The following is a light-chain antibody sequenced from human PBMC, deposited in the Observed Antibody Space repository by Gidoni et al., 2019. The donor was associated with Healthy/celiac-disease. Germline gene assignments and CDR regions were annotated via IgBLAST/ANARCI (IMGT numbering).Light chain of an antibody. CDR1: QSISSW. CDR3: QQYNSYSPWT. J-gene: IGKJ1*01. V-gene: IGKV1-5*03. Sequence: DIQMTQSPSTLSASVGDRVTITCRASQSISSWLAWYKQKPGKAPKLLIYKASSLESGVPSRFSGSGYGTEFTLTISSLQPDDFATYYCQQYNSYSPWTFGQGTKVEIK. CDR2: KAS.